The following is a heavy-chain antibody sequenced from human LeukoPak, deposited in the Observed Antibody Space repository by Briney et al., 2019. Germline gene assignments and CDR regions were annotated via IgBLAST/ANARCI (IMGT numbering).Heavy chain of an antibody. CDR2: ISGSGISI. Sequence: GGSLRLSCAASRFTFSSYAMSWVRQAPGKGLEWVSSISGSGISIYYADSVKGRFTISRDNSENTLYLQMNSLRAEDTAVYYCAKDQGASGGHSLYYFDYWGQGTLVTVSS. V-gene: IGHV3-23*01. CDR3: AKDQGASGGHSLYYFDY. D-gene: IGHD3-10*01. CDR1: RFTFSSYA. J-gene: IGHJ4*02.